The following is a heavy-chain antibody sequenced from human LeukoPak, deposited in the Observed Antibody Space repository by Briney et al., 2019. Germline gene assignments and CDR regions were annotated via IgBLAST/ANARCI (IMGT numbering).Heavy chain of an antibody. D-gene: IGHD2-15*01. CDR2: ISSTSSYI. CDR1: GFTFTSYS. Sequence: PGGSLRLSCAASGFTFTSYSINWIRQAPGKGLEWVSSISSTSSYIYYADSVKGRFTISRDNAKNSLYLQMNSLRVEDTAVYYCARDGSGFDYWGQGTLVTVSS. CDR3: ARDGSGFDY. V-gene: IGHV3-21*01. J-gene: IGHJ4*02.